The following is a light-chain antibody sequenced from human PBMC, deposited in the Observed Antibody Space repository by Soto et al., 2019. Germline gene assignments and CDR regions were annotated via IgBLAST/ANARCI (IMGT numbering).Light chain of an antibody. Sequence: VLTQSPGTLSLSPGGRSTLSCMAIQSVSSSYLAWYQQKAGQAPRLLIYGASSRATGIPERFSGSGSGTDFTLTISRLEPEDFALYYCQQYGSSPTTFGQGTKVDIK. CDR2: GAS. J-gene: IGKJ1*01. CDR3: QQYGSSPTT. V-gene: IGKV3-20*01. CDR1: QSVSSSY.